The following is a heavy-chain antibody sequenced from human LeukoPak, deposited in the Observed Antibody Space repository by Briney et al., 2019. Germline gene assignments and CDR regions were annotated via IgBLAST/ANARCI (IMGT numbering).Heavy chain of an antibody. D-gene: IGHD3-3*01. CDR3: ARLREYYDFWSGYYIEDAFDI. CDR2: IYYSGST. J-gene: IGHJ3*02. CDR1: GGSISSSSYY. V-gene: IGHV4-39*01. Sequence: SETLSLTCTVSGGSISSSSYYWGWIRQPPXKGLEWIGSIYYSGSTYYNPSLKSRVTISVDTSKNQFSLKLSSVTAADTAVYYCARLREYYDFWSGYYIEDAFDIWGQGTMVTVSS.